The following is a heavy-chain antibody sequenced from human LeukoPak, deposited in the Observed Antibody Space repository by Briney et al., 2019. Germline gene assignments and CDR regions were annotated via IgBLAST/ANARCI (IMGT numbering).Heavy chain of an antibody. CDR1: GYTFTCYY. CDR2: INPNSGGT. J-gene: IGHJ4*02. Sequence: ASVTVSYKASGYTFTCYYMHWVRQAPGQGLEWMGWINPNSGGTNYAQKFQGRVTMTRDTSISTAYMELSRLRSDDTAVYYCARDLGYDSSGYWVDYWGQGTLVTVSS. D-gene: IGHD3-22*01. CDR3: ARDLGYDSSGYWVDY. V-gene: IGHV1-2*02.